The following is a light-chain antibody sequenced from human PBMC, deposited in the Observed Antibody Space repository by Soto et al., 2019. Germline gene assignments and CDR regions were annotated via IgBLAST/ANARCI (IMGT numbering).Light chain of an antibody. V-gene: IGKV1-12*01. CDR1: QGISNW. CDR3: QQTSKFLPLT. Sequence: DIQMTQSPSSVSASVGDRVTITCRASQGISNWLAWYQQQPGKAPKLLIYGAYSLQSGVPSRFSGGESGTRFTLIIISLQPEDFATYCRQQTSKFLPLTFGGGTKVQI. CDR2: GAY. J-gene: IGKJ4*01.